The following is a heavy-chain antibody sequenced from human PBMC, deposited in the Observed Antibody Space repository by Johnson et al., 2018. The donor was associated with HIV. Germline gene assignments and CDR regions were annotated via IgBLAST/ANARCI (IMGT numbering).Heavy chain of an antibody. Sequence: VQLVESGGDLVKPGGSLRLSCAASGFTFRDYYMSWIRQASGKGLEWVGRLRSKANTYATEYAASVKGRFAISREDSKKMAYMHMTNLKTEDTAVYYCTRHFDIVRAFDIWGQGTMVTVYS. J-gene: IGHJ3*02. CDR2: LRSKANTYAT. CDR3: TRHFDIVRAFDI. CDR1: GFTFRDYY. D-gene: IGHD2-15*01. V-gene: IGHV3-73*01.